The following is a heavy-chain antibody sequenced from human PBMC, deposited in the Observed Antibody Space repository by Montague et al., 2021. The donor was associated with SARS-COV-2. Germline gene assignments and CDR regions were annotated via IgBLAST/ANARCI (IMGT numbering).Heavy chain of an antibody. CDR2: ICDGVRRI. D-gene: IGHD2-2*01. CDR1: GFNFPRYC. J-gene: IGHJ4*02. Sequence: SLRLSCAASGFNFPRYCMHWVRQNPGQGLEWVARICDGVRRISYADSVRDRFTVSRDNAKNTLSLLMNNLSGEDTAAYYCASFGLGYCSSISCQDDYWGQGTLVTVSS. CDR3: ASFGLGYCSSISCQDDY. V-gene: IGHV3-74*01.